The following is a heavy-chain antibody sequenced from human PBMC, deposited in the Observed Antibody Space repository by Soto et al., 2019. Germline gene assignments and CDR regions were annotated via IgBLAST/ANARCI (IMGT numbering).Heavy chain of an antibody. CDR2: IWYDGSNK. J-gene: IGHJ6*02. CDR1: GFTFSSYG. Sequence: QVQLVESGGGVVQPGRSLRLSCAASGFTFSSYGMHWVRQAPGKGLEWVAVIWYDGSNKYYADSVKGRFTISRDNSKNTLYLQMNSLRAEDTAVYYCAREHAPGIAVALYYYGKDVWGQGTTVTVSS. V-gene: IGHV3-33*01. D-gene: IGHD6-19*01. CDR3: AREHAPGIAVALYYYGKDV.